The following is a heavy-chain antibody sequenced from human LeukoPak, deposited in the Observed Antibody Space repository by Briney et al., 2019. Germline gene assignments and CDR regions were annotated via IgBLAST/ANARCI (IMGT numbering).Heavy chain of an antibody. D-gene: IGHD3-9*01. Sequence: PGGSLRLSCTASGFTFGDYAMSWFRQAPGKGLEWVGFIRSKAYGGTTEYAASVKGRFTISRDDSKSIAYLQMNSLKTEDTAVYFCTRAAGILTGSIDYWGQGTLVTVSS. CDR3: TRAAGILTGSIDY. CDR1: GFTFGDYA. J-gene: IGHJ4*02. V-gene: IGHV3-49*03. CDR2: IRSKAYGGTT.